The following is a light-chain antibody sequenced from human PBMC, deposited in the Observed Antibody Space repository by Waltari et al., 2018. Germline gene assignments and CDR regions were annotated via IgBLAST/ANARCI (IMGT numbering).Light chain of an antibody. Sequence: EILLTQSPATLSLSPGERDTLSCRASQSVGRHLAWYQQKPGQAPRLLIYDASNRATGIPARFSGSGSGTDFTLTISSLEPEDFAVYYCQQRSNWLGTFGGGTKVEIK. J-gene: IGKJ4*01. CDR3: QQRSNWLGT. V-gene: IGKV3-11*01. CDR2: DAS. CDR1: QSVGRH.